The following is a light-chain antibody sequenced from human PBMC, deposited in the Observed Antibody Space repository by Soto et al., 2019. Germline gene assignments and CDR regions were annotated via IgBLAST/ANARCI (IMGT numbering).Light chain of an antibody. CDR1: QSVLYSSNNKNY. CDR3: QQYESTPPT. J-gene: IGKJ2*01. V-gene: IGKV4-1*01. CDR2: WAS. Sequence: DIVMTQSPDSLAVSLGERANINCTSSQSVLYSSNNKNYLAWYQQRPGQPPKLLIYWASTRESGVPDRFSGSGSGTDFTLTITSLQAEDVAVYYCQQYESTPPTFGQGTKLEIK.